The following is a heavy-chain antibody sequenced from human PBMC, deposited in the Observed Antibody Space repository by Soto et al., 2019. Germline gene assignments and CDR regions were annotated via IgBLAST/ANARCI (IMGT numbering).Heavy chain of an antibody. J-gene: IGHJ6*02. CDR1: GFTFSDYY. CDR3: ARAVGNYYGMDV. D-gene: IGHD1-26*01. Sequence: QVQLVESGGGLVKPGGSLRLSCAASGFTFSDYYMTWIRQAPGKGLEWLSYSDGSRAYTKYADSVKGRFTISRDNAKNSLFLQLTSLRDEDTAVYYWARAVGNYYGMDVWGQGTTVTVSS. V-gene: IGHV3-11*06. CDR2: SDGSRAYT.